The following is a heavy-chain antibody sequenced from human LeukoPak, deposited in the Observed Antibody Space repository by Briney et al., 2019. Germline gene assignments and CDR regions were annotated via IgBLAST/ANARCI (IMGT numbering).Heavy chain of an antibody. D-gene: IGHD2-15*01. CDR2: IKEDGSER. J-gene: IGHJ4*02. Sequence: GGSLRLSCEGSAFIFSGHWMNWVRQTPGKGLEWVASIKEDGSERQYVDSVKGRFSISRDNTKGSLFLQLNSLRAEDTAVYYCARASKYCSGGSCYSTQLDYWGPGTLVTVSS. V-gene: IGHV3-7*03. CDR1: AFIFSGHW. CDR3: ARASKYCSGGSCYSTQLDY.